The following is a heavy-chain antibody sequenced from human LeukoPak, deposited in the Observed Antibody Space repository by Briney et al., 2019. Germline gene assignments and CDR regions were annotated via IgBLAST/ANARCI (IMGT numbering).Heavy chain of an antibody. Sequence: PGPSLRLSCAGSGFTFSSYGMHWVRQAPGKGLEWVAVISYDGSDKYYADSVKGRFTISRDNPKNTLYLQMNTLRAEDSAVYYCTAQASFGAWGQGTLVTVSS. V-gene: IGHV3-30*03. CDR1: GFTFSSYG. CDR2: ISYDGSDK. CDR3: TAQASFGA. D-gene: IGHD5-18*01. J-gene: IGHJ5*02.